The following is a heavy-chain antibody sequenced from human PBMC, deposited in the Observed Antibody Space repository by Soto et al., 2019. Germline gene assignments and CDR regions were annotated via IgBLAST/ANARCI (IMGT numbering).Heavy chain of an antibody. CDR2: ISNDGSST. Sequence: EVQLVESGGGLVQPGGSLRLSCAASGFTSSSYWIHWVRQAPGKGLVWVSRISNDGSSTNYADSVKGRFTISRDNAKNTVYLQTNSLRAEATAVYYCARDTYYYDSSDHFSADAFDIWGQATMVTVSS. CDR1: GFTSSSYW. V-gene: IGHV3-74*01. CDR3: ARDTYYYDSSDHFSADAFDI. D-gene: IGHD3-22*01. J-gene: IGHJ3*02.